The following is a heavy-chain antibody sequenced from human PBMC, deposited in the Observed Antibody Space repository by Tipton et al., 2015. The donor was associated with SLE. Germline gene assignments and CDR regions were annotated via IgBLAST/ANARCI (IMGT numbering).Heavy chain of an antibody. V-gene: IGHV3-48*03. D-gene: IGHD2-8*02. CDR3: ATQAHSTGAH. Sequence: SLRLSCAASGFTFSSYEMNWVRQAPGKGLEWVSYISSSGSTIYYADSVKGRFTISRDNAKNSLYLQMNSLRAEDTAVYYCATQAHSTGAHWGQGTLVTVSS. CDR1: GFTFSSYE. J-gene: IGHJ4*02. CDR2: ISSSGSTI.